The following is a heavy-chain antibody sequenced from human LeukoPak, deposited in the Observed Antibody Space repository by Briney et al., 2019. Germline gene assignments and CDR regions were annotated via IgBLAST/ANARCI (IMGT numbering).Heavy chain of an antibody. J-gene: IGHJ4*02. CDR3: ARHEGGSYSLFDY. CDR1: GGSISSYY. V-gene: IGHV4-4*09. CDR2: IYTSGST. Sequence: KASETLSLTCTVSGGSISSYYWSWIRQPPGKGLEWIGYIYTSGSTNYNPSLKSRVTISVDTSKNQFSLKLSSVTAADTAVYYCARHEGGSYSLFDYWGQGTLDTVSS. D-gene: IGHD1-26*01.